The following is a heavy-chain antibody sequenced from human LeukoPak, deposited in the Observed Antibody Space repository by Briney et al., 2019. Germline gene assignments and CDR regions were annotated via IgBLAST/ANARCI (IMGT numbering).Heavy chain of an antibody. CDR3: ASSQGRYCSGGSCYSFAGDFDY. V-gene: IGHV3-15*07. CDR1: GFSFSNAW. D-gene: IGHD2-15*01. J-gene: IGHJ4*02. Sequence: GGSLRLSCAASGFSFSNAWMNWVRQAPGKGLEWVGRIKSKTDGGTTDYAAPVKGRFTISRDDSKNTVYLQMNSLKTEDTAVYYCASSQGRYCSGGSCYSFAGDFDYWGRGTLVTVSS. CDR2: IKSKTDGGTT.